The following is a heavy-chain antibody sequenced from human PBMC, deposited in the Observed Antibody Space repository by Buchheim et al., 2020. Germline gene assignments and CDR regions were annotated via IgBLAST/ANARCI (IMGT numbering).Heavy chain of an antibody. J-gene: IGHJ4*02. CDR3: AIGGYYDSSGYHYFDY. Sequence: QVQLVESGGGVVQPGRSLRLSCAASGFTFSSYGMHWVRQAPGKGLEWVAVISYDGSNKYYADSVKGRFTISRDTSKNTLYLQMKSLRAEDTAVYYCAIGGYYDSSGYHYFDYWGQGTL. V-gene: IGHV3-30*03. D-gene: IGHD3-22*01. CDR2: ISYDGSNK. CDR1: GFTFSSYG.